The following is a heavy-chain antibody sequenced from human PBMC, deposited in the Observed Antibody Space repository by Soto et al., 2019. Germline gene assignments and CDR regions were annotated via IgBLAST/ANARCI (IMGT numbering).Heavy chain of an antibody. CDR1: GGTFSSYA. V-gene: IGHV1-69*13. CDR3: ASSGKHGYSYGYDYYYYYGMDV. D-gene: IGHD5-18*01. J-gene: IGHJ6*02. Sequence: SVKVSCKASGGTFSSYAISWVRQAPGQGLEWMGGIIPIFGTANYAQKFQGRVTITADESTSIAYMELSSLRSEDTAVYYCASSGKHGYSYGYDYYYYYGMDVWGQGTTVTVSS. CDR2: IIPIFGTA.